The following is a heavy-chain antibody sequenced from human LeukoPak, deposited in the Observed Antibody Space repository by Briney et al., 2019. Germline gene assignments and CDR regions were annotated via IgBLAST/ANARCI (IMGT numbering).Heavy chain of an antibody. Sequence: ASVKVSCMASGYTFTGYYMHCVRQAPGQGLEWVRWINPNSGGTHYAQKFQGRVTMTRDTSVNTGYMELSRLRPEGTAVYDCARLRDDSSDYYLIAYWGQGTLVTASS. J-gene: IGHJ4*02. CDR2: INPNSGGT. CDR1: GYTFTGYY. CDR3: ARLRDDSSDYYLIAY. D-gene: IGHD3-22*01. V-gene: IGHV1-2*02.